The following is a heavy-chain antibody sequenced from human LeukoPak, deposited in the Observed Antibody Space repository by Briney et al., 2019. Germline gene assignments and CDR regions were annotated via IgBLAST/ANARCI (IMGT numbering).Heavy chain of an antibody. D-gene: IGHD1-1*01. CDR2: ILYSGTTT. CDR3: ARVGDWNDLVY. V-gene: IGHV4-59*01. CDR1: GGSISPYY. Sequence: SETLSLTCTVSGGSISPYYWSWIRQTPGKGLEWIGYILYSGTTTNYYPSLKSRVTISVDTSKNQFSLKLSSVTAADTAVYYCARVGDWNDLVYWGQGTLVTVSS. J-gene: IGHJ4*02.